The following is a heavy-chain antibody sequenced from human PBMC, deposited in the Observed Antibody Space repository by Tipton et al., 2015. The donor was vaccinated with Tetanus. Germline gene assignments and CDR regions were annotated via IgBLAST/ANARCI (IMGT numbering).Heavy chain of an antibody. D-gene: IGHD2-8*01. V-gene: IGHV5-51*01. CDR1: GYIFNNYW. J-gene: IGHJ4*02. CDR3: ARAHCTDGVCNFGF. Sequence: QLVQSGGEVKKPGESLKISCKGSGYIFNNYWIGWVRQKPGQGLEWMGIIYPGDSDTRYSPSFQGQVTISVDKSINTAYLQWSSLKASDTSMFYWARAHCTDGVCNFGFWGQGALVTVAS. CDR2: IYPGDSDT.